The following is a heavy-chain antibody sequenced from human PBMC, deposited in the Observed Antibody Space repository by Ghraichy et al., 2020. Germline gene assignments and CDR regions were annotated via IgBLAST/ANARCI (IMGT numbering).Heavy chain of an antibody. Sequence: LSLTCAASGFTFSSYWMSWVRQAPGKGLEWVANIKQDGSEKYYVDSVKGRFTISRDNAKNSLYLQMNSLRAEDTAVYYCASSGVVTAHYYYYYYMDVWGKGTTVTVSS. CDR2: IKQDGSEK. V-gene: IGHV3-7*03. J-gene: IGHJ6*03. D-gene: IGHD2-21*02. CDR1: GFTFSSYW. CDR3: ASSGVVTAHYYYYYYMDV.